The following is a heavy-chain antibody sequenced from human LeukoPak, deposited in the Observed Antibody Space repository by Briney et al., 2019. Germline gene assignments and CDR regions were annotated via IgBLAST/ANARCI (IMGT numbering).Heavy chain of an antibody. D-gene: IGHD5-12*01. CDR2: ISAYNGNT. CDR1: GYTFTSYG. Sequence: ASVKVSCKASGYTFTSYGISWVRQAPGQGLEWMGWISAYNGNTNYAQKLQGRVTMTTDTSTSTAYMELRSLRSDDTAVYYCARNIVATSYYYYYMDVWGKGTTVTVSS. J-gene: IGHJ6*03. CDR3: ARNIVATSYYYYYMDV. V-gene: IGHV1-18*01.